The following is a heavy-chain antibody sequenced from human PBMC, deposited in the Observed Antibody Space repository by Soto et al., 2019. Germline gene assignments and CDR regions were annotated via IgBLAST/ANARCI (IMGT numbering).Heavy chain of an antibody. Sequence: PGESLKISCRASGYTFTTYYIAWVRQKPGKGLEWMGIIYPGDSDTRYSPSFQGQVTISADKSISTAYLQWNTLKASDTAMYYCARVATGEENWFDPWGQGTLVTV. CDR2: IYPGDSDT. CDR3: ARVATGEENWFDP. J-gene: IGHJ5*02. CDR1: GYTFTTYY. V-gene: IGHV5-51*01. D-gene: IGHD5-12*01.